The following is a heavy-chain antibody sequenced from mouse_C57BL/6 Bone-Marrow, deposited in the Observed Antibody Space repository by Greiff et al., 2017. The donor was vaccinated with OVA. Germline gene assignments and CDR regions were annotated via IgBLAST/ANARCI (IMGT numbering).Heavy chain of an antibody. CDR3: ARKGPGSSDWYFDV. J-gene: IGHJ1*03. CDR2: IWSGGST. D-gene: IGHD1-1*01. V-gene: IGHV2-2*01. CDR1: GFSLTSYG. Sequence: QVQLQQSGPGLVQPSQSLSITCTASGFSLTSYGVHWVRQSPGKGLEWLGVIWSGGSTDYNAAFISRLSISKDNTKSQVFFKMNSLQADDTAIYYCARKGPGSSDWYFDVWGTGTTVTVSS.